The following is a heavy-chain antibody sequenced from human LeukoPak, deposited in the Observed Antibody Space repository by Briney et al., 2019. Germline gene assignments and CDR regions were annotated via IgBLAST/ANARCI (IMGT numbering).Heavy chain of an antibody. Sequence: SETLSLTCTVSGGSISSYYWSWVRQPPGKGLEWIGYIYYTGSTHYNPSLKSRVTISVDTSKDQFSLKLSSVTAADTAVYYCATYSSASDAFDIWGQGTMVTVSS. D-gene: IGHD6-6*01. V-gene: IGHV4-59*01. J-gene: IGHJ3*02. CDR1: GGSISSYY. CDR3: ATYSSASDAFDI. CDR2: IYYTGST.